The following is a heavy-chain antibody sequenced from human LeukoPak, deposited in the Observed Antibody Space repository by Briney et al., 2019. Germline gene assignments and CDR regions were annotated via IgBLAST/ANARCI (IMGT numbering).Heavy chain of an antibody. D-gene: IGHD3-16*01. J-gene: IGHJ6*03. Sequence: PGGSLRLSCAASGFTFSNNAMHWVRQAPGKGLEWVALISYDGSNKYYADSVKGRFTISRDNSKNTLYLQMNSLRVEDTAVYYCAKPAYAGYYYYMDVWGKGTTVTVSS. CDR1: GFTFSNNA. CDR3: AKPAYAGYYYYMDV. CDR2: ISYDGSNK. V-gene: IGHV3-30*18.